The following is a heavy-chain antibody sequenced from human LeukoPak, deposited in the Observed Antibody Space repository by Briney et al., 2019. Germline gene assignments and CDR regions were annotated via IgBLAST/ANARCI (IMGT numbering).Heavy chain of an antibody. D-gene: IGHD3-10*01. CDR2: LIPLFGRS. CDR1: GGTFSSDA. CDR3: STSNRDFLSGSPFQHYHSMDV. V-gene: IGHV1-69*05. J-gene: IGHJ6*02. Sequence: WASVKVSCKASGGTFSSDAISWVRQAPGQGLEWMGGLIPLFGRSNYAQKFQGRVTLTTDESTTTAYMELSSLRSEDTAVYYCSTSNRDFLSGSPFQHYHSMDVWGQGTTVTVSS.